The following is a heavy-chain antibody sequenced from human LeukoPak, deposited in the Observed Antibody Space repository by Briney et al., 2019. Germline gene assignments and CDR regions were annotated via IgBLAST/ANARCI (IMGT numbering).Heavy chain of an antibody. J-gene: IGHJ4*02. CDR2: IIPIFGTA. CDR3: ARVGYYDSSANGGFDY. D-gene: IGHD3-22*01. Sequence: ASVKVSCKTSGGTFSSYAISWVRQAPGQGLEWMGGIIPIFGTANYAQKFQGRVTITADESTSTAYMELSSLRSEDTAVYYCARVGYYDSSANGGFDYWGQGTLVTVSS. CDR1: GGTFSSYA. V-gene: IGHV1-69*01.